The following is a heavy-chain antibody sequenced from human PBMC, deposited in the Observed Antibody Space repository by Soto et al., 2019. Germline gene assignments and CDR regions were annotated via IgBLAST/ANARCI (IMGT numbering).Heavy chain of an antibody. V-gene: IGHV3-7*01. CDR3: VRDDTRRNNDFWSGHYTTDAFDI. D-gene: IGHD3-3*01. J-gene: IGHJ3*02. Sequence: EVQLVESGGGLVQPGGSLRLSCAASGFTFSRYWMSWVRQAPGKGLEWVANIKQDGSEKYYVESVKGRFTMSRDNTKNSRYLQMNSLRAEDTAVYYCVRDDTRRNNDFWSGHYTTDAFDIWGQGRKVTVSS. CDR1: GFTFSRYW. CDR2: IKQDGSEK.